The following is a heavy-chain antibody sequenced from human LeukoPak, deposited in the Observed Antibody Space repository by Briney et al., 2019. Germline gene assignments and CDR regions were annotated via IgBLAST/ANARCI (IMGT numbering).Heavy chain of an antibody. CDR2: INHSGST. Sequence: KSSETLSLTCAVYGGSFSGYYWSWIRQPPGKGLEWIGEINHSGSTNYNPSLKSRVTISVDTSKNQSSLKLSSVTAADTAVYYCARGSGWYSHYYYYYMDVWGKGTTVTVSS. V-gene: IGHV4-34*01. J-gene: IGHJ6*03. CDR1: GGSFSGYY. CDR3: ARGSGWYSHYYYYYMDV. D-gene: IGHD6-19*01.